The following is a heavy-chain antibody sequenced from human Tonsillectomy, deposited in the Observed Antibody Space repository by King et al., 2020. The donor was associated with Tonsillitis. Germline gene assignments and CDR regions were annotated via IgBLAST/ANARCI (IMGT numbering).Heavy chain of an antibody. J-gene: IGHJ6*03. Sequence: VQLVESGGGVVQPGRSLRLSCAASGFTFSSYGMHWVRQAPGKGLEWVAVIWYDGRIKYYADSVKGRFTISRDNSKKTLYLQMDSLRAEDTAVYYCARDGHSYYYMDVWGKGTTVTVSS. V-gene: IGHV3-33*08. CDR3: ARDGHSYYYMDV. CDR1: GFTFSSYG. CDR2: IWYDGRIK.